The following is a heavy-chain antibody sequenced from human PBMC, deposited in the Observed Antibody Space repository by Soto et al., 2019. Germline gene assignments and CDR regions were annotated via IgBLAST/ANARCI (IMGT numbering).Heavy chain of an antibody. D-gene: IGHD3-10*01. CDR3: AREVAYYYGSGSYYPYYYYGMDV. J-gene: IGHJ6*02. CDR2: INPNSGGT. V-gene: IGHV1-2*04. Sequence: EASVKVSCKASGYTFSNYGFSWVRQAPGQGLEWMGWINPNSGGTNYAQKFQGWVTMTRDTSISTAYMELSRLRSDDTAVYYCAREVAYYYGSGSYYPYYYYGMDVWGQGTTVTVSS. CDR1: GYTFSNYG.